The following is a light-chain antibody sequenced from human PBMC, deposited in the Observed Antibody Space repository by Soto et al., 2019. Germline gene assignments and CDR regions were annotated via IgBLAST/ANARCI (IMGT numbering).Light chain of an antibody. CDR3: QQYNTFWT. J-gene: IGKJ1*01. CDR1: QSISSW. CDR2: DVS. V-gene: IGKV1-5*01. Sequence: DIQMTQSPSTLSASVGDRVTITCRASQSISSWLAWYQQKPGKAPKLLIYDVSNLESGVPSRFSGSGSGTEFTLTISSLQPDDVATYYCQQYNTFWTFXQGTKVDIK.